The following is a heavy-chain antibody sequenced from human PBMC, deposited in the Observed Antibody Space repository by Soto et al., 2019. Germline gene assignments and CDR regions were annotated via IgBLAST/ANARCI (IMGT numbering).Heavy chain of an antibody. V-gene: IGHV3-66*01. CDR2: IYGAAST. Sequence: EVQLVESGGGLVQPGGSLRLSCAASGFTVSSNYMNWVRQAPGKGLEWVSIIYGAASTYYADSVKGRFTISRDNSKNTLYLQMTSLRAEDTAVYYCARDVPSRSLYYFDYWGQGPLVTASS. J-gene: IGHJ4*02. CDR1: GFTVSSNY. CDR3: ARDVPSRSLYYFDY. D-gene: IGHD6-13*01.